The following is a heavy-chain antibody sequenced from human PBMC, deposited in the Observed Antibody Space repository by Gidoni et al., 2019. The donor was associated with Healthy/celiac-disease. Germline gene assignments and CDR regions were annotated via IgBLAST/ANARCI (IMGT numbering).Heavy chain of an antibody. CDR3: ARHTAMFNKAFDI. Sequence: QVHLQESGPGLVQPSETVSLTLTVSGGSISSYYWSWIRQPPGKGLEWIGAIYYSGSTNSNPSLKSLVTISVDTSKTQFSLKLSSVTAADTAVYYCARHTAMFNKAFDILGQGTMVTFSS. D-gene: IGHD5-18*01. CDR1: GGSISSYY. CDR2: IYYSGST. J-gene: IGHJ3*02. V-gene: IGHV4-59*01.